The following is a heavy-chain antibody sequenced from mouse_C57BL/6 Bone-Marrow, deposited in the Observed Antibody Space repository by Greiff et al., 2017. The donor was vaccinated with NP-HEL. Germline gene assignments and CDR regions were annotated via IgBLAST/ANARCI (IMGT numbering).Heavy chain of an antibody. V-gene: IGHV5-15*01. CDR2: ISNLAYSI. CDR3: ARKGKLRSSMDY. D-gene: IGHD1-1*01. CDR1: GFTFSDYG. J-gene: IGHJ4*01. Sequence: EVQLVESGGGLVQPGGSLKLSCAASGFTFSDYGMAWVRQAPRKGPEWVAFISNLAYSIYYADTVTGRFTISRENAKNTLYLEMSSLRSEDTAMYYCARKGKLRSSMDYRGQGTSVTVSS.